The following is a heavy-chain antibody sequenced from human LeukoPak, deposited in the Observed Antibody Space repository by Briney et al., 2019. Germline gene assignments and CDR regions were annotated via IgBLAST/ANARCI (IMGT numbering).Heavy chain of an antibody. CDR3: ARCPYVWGSYRPSHYYMDV. CDR2: INHSGST. J-gene: IGHJ6*03. Sequence: PSETLSLTCAVYGGSFSGYYWSWIRQPPGKGLEWIGEINHSGSTNYNPSLKSRVTISVDTSKNQFSLKLSSVTAADTAVYYCARCPYVWGSYRPSHYYMDVWGKGTTVTVSS. V-gene: IGHV4-34*01. CDR1: GGSFSGYY. D-gene: IGHD3-16*02.